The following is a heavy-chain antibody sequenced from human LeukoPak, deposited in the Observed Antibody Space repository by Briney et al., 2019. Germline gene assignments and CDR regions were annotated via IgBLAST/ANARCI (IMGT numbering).Heavy chain of an antibody. Sequence: GGSLRLSCAASGFTFSSYGMHWVRQAPGKGLEWVAVIWYDGSNKYYADSAKGRFTISRDNSKNTLYLQMNSLRAEDTAVYYCARDEDSNYYYFDYWGQGTLVTVSS. CDR2: IWYDGSNK. D-gene: IGHD4-11*01. CDR3: ARDEDSNYYYFDY. V-gene: IGHV3-33*01. J-gene: IGHJ4*02. CDR1: GFTFSSYG.